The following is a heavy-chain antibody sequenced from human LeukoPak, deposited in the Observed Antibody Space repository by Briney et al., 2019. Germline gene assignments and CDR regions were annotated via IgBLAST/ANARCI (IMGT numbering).Heavy chain of an antibody. CDR3: ARGQGYGGAFDI. D-gene: IGHD4-23*01. CDR2: IIPISGTA. V-gene: IGHV1-69*13. CDR1: GGTFSSYA. J-gene: IGHJ3*02. Sequence: ASVKVSCKASGGTFSSYAISWVRQAPGQGLEWVGRIIPISGTADYAQKFRGRVTISADESTSTAYMELSSLRSEDAAVSYCARGQGYGGAFDIWGQGTMVTVSS.